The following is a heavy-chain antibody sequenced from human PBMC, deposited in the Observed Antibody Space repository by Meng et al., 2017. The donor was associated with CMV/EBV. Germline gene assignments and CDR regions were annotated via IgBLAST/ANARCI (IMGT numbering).Heavy chain of an antibody. V-gene: IGHV5-51*01. Sequence: GGSLRLSCKGSGYSFTSYCIGWVRQMPGKGLEWMGIIYPVDSDTRYSTSFQGQVTISADKSISTAYLQWSSLKASDTAMYYCARRSPTHYCSGGSCYLHYWGQGTLVTVSS. CDR1: GYSFTSYC. D-gene: IGHD2-15*01. J-gene: IGHJ4*02. CDR2: IYPVDSDT. CDR3: ARRSPTHYCSGGSCYLHY.